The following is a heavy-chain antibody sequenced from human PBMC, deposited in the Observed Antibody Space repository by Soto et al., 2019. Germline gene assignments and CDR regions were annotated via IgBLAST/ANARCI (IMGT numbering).Heavy chain of an antibody. D-gene: IGHD2-21*01. Sequence: EVQLVETGGALIQPGESLRLSCSASGFSVSSNYMNWVRQAPGKGLEWVSVIYSGGDTHYTDSVKDRFTVSRDKSENTLFLEMKSLRAEDTGIYYCARDPFSQYSHEPSGFQRWGLGTLVTVSS. CDR2: IYSGGDT. V-gene: IGHV3-53*02. CDR3: ARDPFSQYSHEPSGFQR. CDR1: GFSVSSNY. J-gene: IGHJ4*02.